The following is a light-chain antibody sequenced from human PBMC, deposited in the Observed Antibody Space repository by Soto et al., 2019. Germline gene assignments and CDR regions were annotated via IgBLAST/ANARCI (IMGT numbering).Light chain of an antibody. J-gene: IGKJ2*01. Sequence: AIQLTHSPSSLSASVGERVTISCRACQGISSALAWYQQKPGKAPKLLIYDASSLESVLPSRFRGSGSGTNFTLTISSLQPEDFAAYYCQQFNSYDTFGQGTQLEIK. CDR2: DAS. CDR3: QQFNSYDT. CDR1: QGISSA. V-gene: IGKV1-13*02.